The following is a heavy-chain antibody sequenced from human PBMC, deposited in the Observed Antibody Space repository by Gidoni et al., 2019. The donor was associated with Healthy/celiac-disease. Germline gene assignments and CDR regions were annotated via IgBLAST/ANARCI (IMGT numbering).Heavy chain of an antibody. CDR3: ARARGYSYGYVDY. CDR2: IKQDGSEK. J-gene: IGHJ4*02. Sequence: EVQLVASGGGLVQPGGSLRLSCAASGFTFSSYWMSWVRQAPGKGLEWVANIKQDGSEKYYVDSVKGRFTISRDNAKNSLYLQMNSLRAEDTAVYYCARARGYSYGYVDYWGQGTLVTVSS. D-gene: IGHD5-18*01. V-gene: IGHV3-7*01. CDR1: GFTFSSYW.